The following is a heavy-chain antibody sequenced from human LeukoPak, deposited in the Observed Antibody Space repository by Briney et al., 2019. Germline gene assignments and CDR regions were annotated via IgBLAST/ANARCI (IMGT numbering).Heavy chain of an antibody. CDR1: GYTFTGHY. V-gene: IGHV1-2*04. CDR2: INPNSGGT. CDR3: AKGGLGYCSSTSCYSIGY. Sequence: ASVKVSCKTSGYTFTGHYMHWVRQAPGQGLEWMGWINPNSGGTNYAQKFQGWVTMTRDTSISTAYMELSRLRSDDTAVYYCAKGGLGYCSSTSCYSIGYWGQGTLVTVSS. J-gene: IGHJ4*02. D-gene: IGHD2-2*01.